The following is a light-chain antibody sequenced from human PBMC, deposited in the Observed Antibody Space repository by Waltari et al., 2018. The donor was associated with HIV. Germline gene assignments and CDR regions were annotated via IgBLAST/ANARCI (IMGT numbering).Light chain of an antibody. V-gene: IGLV3-25*03. CDR3: QSADNSGTFVI. CDR1: ALPNQY. CDR2: KDS. Sequence: SYEVTQPPSVSVSPGQTARITCSGDALPNQYAYWYQQKPGQAPVLVMYKDSERPSGIPARFSGSSSGTTVTLTISGVQAEDEADYYCQSADNSGTFVIFGGGSKLTVL. J-gene: IGLJ2*01.